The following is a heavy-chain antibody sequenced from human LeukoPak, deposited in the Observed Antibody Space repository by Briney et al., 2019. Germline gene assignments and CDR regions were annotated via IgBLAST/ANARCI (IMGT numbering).Heavy chain of an antibody. J-gene: IGHJ6*03. CDR2: MNPNSGTT. CDR3: ARGRVSGYDYRYYYYMDV. CDR1: GYTFTSYD. D-gene: IGHD5-12*01. Sequence: ASVKVSCKASGYTFTSYDINWVRQATGQELEWMGWMNPNSGTTGYAQKFQGRVTMTRNTSISTAYMELSSLRSEDTAVYYCARGRVSGYDYRYYYYMDVWGKGTTVTVSS. V-gene: IGHV1-8*01.